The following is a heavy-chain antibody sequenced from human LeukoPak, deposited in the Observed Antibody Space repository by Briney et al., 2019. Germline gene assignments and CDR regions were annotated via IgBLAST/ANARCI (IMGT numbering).Heavy chain of an antibody. D-gene: IGHD4-23*01. CDR3: ARLRLVGYGGNPSVVDY. CDR1: GGSISSGSYY. CDR2: IHTSGST. J-gene: IGHJ4*02. Sequence: SETLSLTCTVSGGSISSGSYYWSWIRQPAGKGLEWIGRIHTSGSTNYNPSLKSRVTISVDTSKNQFSLKLSSVTAADTAVYYCARLRLVGYGGNPSVVDYWGQGTLVTVSS. V-gene: IGHV4-61*02.